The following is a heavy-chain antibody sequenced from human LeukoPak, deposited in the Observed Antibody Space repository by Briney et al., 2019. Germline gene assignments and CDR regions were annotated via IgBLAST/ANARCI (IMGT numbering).Heavy chain of an antibody. CDR3: ARGYHDPYYYDSSGHYGD. D-gene: IGHD3-22*01. CDR1: GGSFSGYY. CDR2: INHSGST. V-gene: IGHV4-34*01. Sequence: SETLSLTCAVYGGSFSGYYWSWIRQPPGKGLEWIGEINHSGSTNYNPSLRSRVTISVDTSKNQFSLKLSSVTAADTAVYYCARGYHDPYYYDSSGHYGDWGQGTLVTVSS. J-gene: IGHJ4*02.